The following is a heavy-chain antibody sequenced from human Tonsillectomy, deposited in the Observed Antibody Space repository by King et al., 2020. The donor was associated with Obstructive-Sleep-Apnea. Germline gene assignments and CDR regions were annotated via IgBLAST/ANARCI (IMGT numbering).Heavy chain of an antibody. CDR2: IDPSDSYT. CDR1: GYSFTSYW. V-gene: IGHV5-10-1*03. J-gene: IGHJ4*02. CDR3: AGHNCSGGSCYSPFDY. Sequence: VQLVESGAEVKKPGESLRISCKGSGYSFTSYWISWVRQMPGKGLEWMGRIDPSDSYTNYSPSFQGHVTISADKSISTAYLQWSSLKASDTAMYYCAGHNCSGGSCYSPFDYWGQGTLVTVSS. D-gene: IGHD2-15*01.